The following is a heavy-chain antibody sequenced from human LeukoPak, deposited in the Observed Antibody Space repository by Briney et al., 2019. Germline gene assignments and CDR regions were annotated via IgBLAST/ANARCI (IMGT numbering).Heavy chain of an antibody. CDR2: IYYSGST. Sequence: SETLSLTCTVSGGSISSYYCSWIRQPPGKGLEWIGYIYYSGSTNYNPSLKSRVTISVDTSKNQFSLKLSSVTPEDTAVYYCARDLAFTKIAAAGVIDYYYMDVWGKGTTVTVSS. CDR1: GGSISSYY. D-gene: IGHD6-13*01. CDR3: ARDLAFTKIAAAGVIDYYYMDV. V-gene: IGHV4-59*12. J-gene: IGHJ6*03.